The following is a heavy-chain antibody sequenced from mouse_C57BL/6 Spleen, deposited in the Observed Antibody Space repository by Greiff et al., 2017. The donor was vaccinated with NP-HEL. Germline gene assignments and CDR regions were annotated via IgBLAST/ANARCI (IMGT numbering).Heavy chain of an antibody. CDR2: ISSGSSTI. CDR1: GFTFSDYG. CDR3: ARSHYGSSLYYAMDY. D-gene: IGHD1-1*01. J-gene: IGHJ4*01. V-gene: IGHV5-17*01. Sequence: EVKLMESGGGLVKPGGSLKLSCAASGFTFSDYGMHWVRQAPEKGLEWVAYISSGSSTIYYADTVKGRFTISRDNAKNTLFLQMTSLRSEDTAMYYCARSHYGSSLYYAMDYWGQGTSVTVSS.